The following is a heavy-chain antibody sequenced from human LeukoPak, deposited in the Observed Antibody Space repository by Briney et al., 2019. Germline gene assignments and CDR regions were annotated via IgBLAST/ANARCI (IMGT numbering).Heavy chain of an antibody. CDR1: GFTFSSYA. V-gene: IGHV3-30-3*01. D-gene: IGHD4-17*01. CDR3: ARDIRSGYYYYYYMDV. J-gene: IGHJ6*03. Sequence: PGGSLRLSCAASGFTFSSYAMHWVRQAPGKGLEWVAVISYDGSNKYYADSVKGRFTISRDNSKNTLYLQMNSLRAEDTAVYYCARDIRSGYYYYYYMDVWGKGTTVTVSS. CDR2: ISYDGSNK.